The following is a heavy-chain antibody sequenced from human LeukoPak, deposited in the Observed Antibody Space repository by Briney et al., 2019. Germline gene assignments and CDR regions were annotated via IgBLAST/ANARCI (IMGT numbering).Heavy chain of an antibody. V-gene: IGHV4-31*03. CDR2: IYYSGST. CDR3: ARVSRYYDILTAYHDAFDI. Sequence: SETLSLTCTVSGGSISSGGYYWSWIRQHPGKGLEWIGYIYYSGSTYYNPSLKSRVTISVDTSKNQFSLKLSSVTAADTAVYYCARVSRYYDILTAYHDAFDIWGQGTMVTVSS. CDR1: GGSISSGGYY. D-gene: IGHD3-9*01. J-gene: IGHJ3*02.